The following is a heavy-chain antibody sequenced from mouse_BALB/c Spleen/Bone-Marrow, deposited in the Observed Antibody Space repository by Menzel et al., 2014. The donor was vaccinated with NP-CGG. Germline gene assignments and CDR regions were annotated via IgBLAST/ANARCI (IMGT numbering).Heavy chain of an antibody. D-gene: IGHD2-3*01. CDR2: INPYNGDT. CDR3: ARGGLLRAMDY. Sequence: VQLQQSGPELEKPGASVKMSCKASGYSFTGYNMNWVKQSNGKSLEWIGRINPYNGDTFYNQKFKGKATLTVDKSSSTAHMELRSLASEDSAVYYCARGGLLRAMDYWGQGTSVTVSS. V-gene: IGHV1-20*02. J-gene: IGHJ4*01. CDR1: GYSFTGYN.